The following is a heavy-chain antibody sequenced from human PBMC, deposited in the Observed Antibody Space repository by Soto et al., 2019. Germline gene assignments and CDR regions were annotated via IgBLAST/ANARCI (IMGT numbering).Heavy chain of an antibody. V-gene: IGHV4-30-4*01. CDR2: IPSRGRP. Sequence: QVQLRESGPGLVKPSQTLSLTCSVSGASVAGGSYYWSWVRQPPGKGLEWIGYIPSRGRPFYNPSPTSRGTISADTSKNQLPLQLTSVTAAGTAVYYCARDTYSGYDFGLWGQGTLVTVSS. CDR3: ARDTYSGYDFGL. J-gene: IGHJ5*02. D-gene: IGHD5-12*01. CDR1: GASVAGGSYY.